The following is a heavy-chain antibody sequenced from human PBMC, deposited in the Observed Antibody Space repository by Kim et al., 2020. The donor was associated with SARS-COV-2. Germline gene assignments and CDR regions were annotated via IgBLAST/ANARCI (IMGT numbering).Heavy chain of an antibody. V-gene: IGHV3-48*04. J-gene: IGHJ4*02. Sequence: GGSLRLSCAASGFTFSSYSMNWVRQAPGKGLEWVSYISSSSSTIYYADSVKGRFTISRDNAKNSLYLQMNSLRAEDTAVYYCARVRMRWLQFGGFDYWGQGTLVTVSS. CDR1: GFTFSSYS. CDR2: ISSSSSTI. D-gene: IGHD5-12*01. CDR3: ARVRMRWLQFGGFDY.